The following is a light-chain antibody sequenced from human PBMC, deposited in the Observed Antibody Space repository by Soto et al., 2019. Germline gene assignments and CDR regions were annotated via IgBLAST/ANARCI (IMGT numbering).Light chain of an antibody. CDR2: DAS. CDR3: QEYKTYA. Sequence: DIQLTQSPSTLCAYVGDRVNIICRASQSIGHWLAWYQQRPGKAPDLLISDASTLATGVPSRFSGSGSGTEFTLTISSLQTDDSATYFCQEYKTYAFGPGTKVDIK. V-gene: IGKV1-5*02. J-gene: IGKJ2*01. CDR1: QSIGHW.